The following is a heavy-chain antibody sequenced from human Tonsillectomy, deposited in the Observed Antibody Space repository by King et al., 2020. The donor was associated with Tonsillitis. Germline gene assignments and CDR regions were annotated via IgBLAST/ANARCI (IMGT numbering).Heavy chain of an antibody. CDR1: GYSISSGYY. CDR2: IYHSGST. Sequence: VQLQESGPGLVKPSETLSLTCSVSGYSISSGYYWGWIRQPPGKGLEGIGNIYHSGSTYYNPSLKSRVTISVDTSKNQFSLKLSSVTAADTAVYYCARVPYQLLSRYFDLWGRGTLITVSS. V-gene: IGHV4-38-2*02. CDR3: ARVPYQLLSRYFDL. J-gene: IGHJ2*01. D-gene: IGHD2-2*01.